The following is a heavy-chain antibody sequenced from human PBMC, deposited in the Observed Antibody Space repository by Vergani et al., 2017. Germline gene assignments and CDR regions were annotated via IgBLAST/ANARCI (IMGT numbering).Heavy chain of an antibody. Sequence: QVQLVESGGGVVQPGGSLRLSCAASVFTFSSYGMHWVRQAPGKGLEWVAFIRYDGSNKYYADSVKGRFTISRDNSKNTLYLQMNSLQTEDTALYYCVRVKGSNWNDHLYDIWGQGTLVTVSS. J-gene: IGHJ3*02. CDR2: IRYDGSNK. CDR1: VFTFSSYG. V-gene: IGHV3-30*02. D-gene: IGHD1-1*01. CDR3: VRVKGSNWNDHLYDI.